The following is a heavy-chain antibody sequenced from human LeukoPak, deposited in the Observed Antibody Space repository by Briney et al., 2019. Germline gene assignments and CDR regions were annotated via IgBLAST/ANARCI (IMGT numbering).Heavy chain of an antibody. CDR2: INHSGST. D-gene: IGHD3-22*01. CDR3: ARGEEYYYDSSGYYYDY. J-gene: IGHJ4*02. V-gene: IGHV4-39*07. CDR1: GDSISRSTYY. Sequence: MASETLSLTCTVSGDSISRSTYYWGWIRQPPGKGLEWIGEINHSGSTNYNPSLKSRVTISVDTSKNQFSLKLSSVTAADTAVYYCARGEEYYYDSSGYYYDYWGQGTLVTVSS.